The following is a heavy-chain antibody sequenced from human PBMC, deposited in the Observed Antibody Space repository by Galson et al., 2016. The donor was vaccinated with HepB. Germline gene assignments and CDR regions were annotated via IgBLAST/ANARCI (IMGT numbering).Heavy chain of an antibody. CDR1: GFTFSNHD. CDR3: VSEAPHYNSVNYYDEFDY. V-gene: IGHV3-13*01. D-gene: IGHD3-16*01. Sequence: SLRLSCAASGFTFSNHDLNWVRQAPGKGLEWVSALDSAGGTYYPGSVKSRFTISRENAKNSFCLQMSSLRAEDTAVYYCVSEAPHYNSVNYYDEFDYWGQGTLVTVSS. CDR2: LDSAGGT. J-gene: IGHJ4*02.